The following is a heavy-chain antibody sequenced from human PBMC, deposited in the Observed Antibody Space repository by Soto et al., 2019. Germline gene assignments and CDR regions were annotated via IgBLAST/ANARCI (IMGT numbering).Heavy chain of an antibody. CDR3: ARERGSGSYYTPWFDP. Sequence: QVQLVQSGAEVKKPGASVEVSCKASGYTFTSYDINWVRQATGQGLEWMGWMNPNSGNTGYAQKFQGRVTMTRNTSISTAYMELSSLRSEDTAVYYCARERGSGSYYTPWFDPWGQGTLVTVSS. J-gene: IGHJ5*02. CDR1: GYTFTSYD. D-gene: IGHD3-10*01. V-gene: IGHV1-8*01. CDR2: MNPNSGNT.